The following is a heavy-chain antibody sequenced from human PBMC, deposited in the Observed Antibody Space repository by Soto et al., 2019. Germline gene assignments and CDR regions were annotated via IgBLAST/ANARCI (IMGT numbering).Heavy chain of an antibody. CDR2: ILYSVST. Sequence: QLQLQESGPGLVKPSETLSLTCTVSGGSISSSRYYWGWIRQPPGKGLEGIGSILYSVSTYYNPSLKSRVTLSVDTSKNQFALKLISVTAADTAVYYCACIFFGGYSYVFYYYGMDVLCQGTTITGSS. CDR1: GGSISSSRYY. V-gene: IGHV4-39*01. J-gene: IGHJ6*02. D-gene: IGHD5-18*01. CDR3: ACIFFGGYSYVFYYYGMDV.